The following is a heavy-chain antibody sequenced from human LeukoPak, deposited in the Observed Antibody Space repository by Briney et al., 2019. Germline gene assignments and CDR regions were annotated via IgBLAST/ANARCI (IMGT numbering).Heavy chain of an antibody. J-gene: IGHJ4*02. D-gene: IGHD2-21*01. CDR2: IKDDGSEK. Sequence: GGSLRLSCAASGFTFSNYWMSWVRQAPGKGLEWGANIKDDGSEKYYVDSVKVRFTISRDNAKNSLYLQMNSLRAEDTAMYYCARTIRGYWGQGTLVTVSS. V-gene: IGHV3-7*01. CDR1: GFTFSNYW. CDR3: ARTIRGY.